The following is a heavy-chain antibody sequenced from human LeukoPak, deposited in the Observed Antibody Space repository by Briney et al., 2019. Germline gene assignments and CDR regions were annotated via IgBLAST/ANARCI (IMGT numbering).Heavy chain of an antibody. CDR2: IKQDGSEK. Sequence: GGSLRLSCAASGFTLSTDSMNWVRQAPGKGLEWVANIKQDGSEKYYVDSVKGRFAISRDNAKNSLYLQMNSLRAEDTAVYYCASLDYWGQGTLVTVSS. CDR1: GFTLSTDS. CDR3: ASLDY. V-gene: IGHV3-7*01. J-gene: IGHJ4*02.